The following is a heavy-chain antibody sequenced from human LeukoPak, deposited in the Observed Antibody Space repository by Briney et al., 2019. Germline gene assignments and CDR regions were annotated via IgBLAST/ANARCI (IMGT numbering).Heavy chain of an antibody. CDR2: MNPNSGNT. CDR1: GYTFTGYY. D-gene: IGHD3-10*01. CDR3: ARDGSGSYYDRGWFDP. V-gene: IGHV1-8*02. Sequence: ASVKVSCKASGYTFTGYYMHWVRQAPGQGLEWMGWMNPNSGNTGYAQKFQGGVTMTRNTSISTAYMELSSLTSEDTAVYYCARDGSGSYYDRGWFDPWGQGTLVTVSS. J-gene: IGHJ5*02.